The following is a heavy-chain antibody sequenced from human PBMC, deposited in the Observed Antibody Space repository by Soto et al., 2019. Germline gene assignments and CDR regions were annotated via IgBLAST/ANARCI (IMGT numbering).Heavy chain of an antibody. Sequence: PGESLKISCKGSGYSFTSYWIGWVRQMPGKGLEWMGIIYPGDSDTRYSPSFQGQVTISADKSISTAYLQWSSLKASDTAMYYCARRAGSGWSFDRNDAFDIWGQGTMVTVSS. CDR3: ARRAGSGWSFDRNDAFDI. CDR1: GYSFTSYW. CDR2: IYPGDSDT. D-gene: IGHD1-26*01. V-gene: IGHV5-51*01. J-gene: IGHJ3*02.